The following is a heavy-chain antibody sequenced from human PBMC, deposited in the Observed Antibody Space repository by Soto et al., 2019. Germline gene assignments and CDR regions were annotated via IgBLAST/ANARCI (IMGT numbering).Heavy chain of an antibody. V-gene: IGHV4-59*01. J-gene: IGHJ6*02. Sequence: WETLSLARTVSGASIESYYRIWIPEPPGKGLEWIGYIYYSGSTNYNPSLKSRVTISVDTSKNQFSLKLSSVTAADTAVYYCARGYCYGYNDYRIDVWGQGRRVTVSS. D-gene: IGHD5-18*01. CDR2: IYYSGST. CDR1: GASIESYY. CDR3: ARGYCYGYNDYRIDV.